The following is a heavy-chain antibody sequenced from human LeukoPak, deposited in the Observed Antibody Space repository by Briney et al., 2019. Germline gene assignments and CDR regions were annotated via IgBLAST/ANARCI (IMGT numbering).Heavy chain of an antibody. CDR3: AKVLQLGSRRYFDY. CDR2: IRGSGGST. CDR1: GFPFSSYA. V-gene: IGHV3-23*01. D-gene: IGHD1-1*01. J-gene: IGHJ4*02. Sequence: QPRGSLRLSCAASGFPFSSYAMSWVRQAPGKGLEWVSAIRGSGGSTYYADSVKGRFTISSDNSKNTLYLQMNSLRAEDTAVYYCAKVLQLGSRRYFDYWGQGTLVTVSS.